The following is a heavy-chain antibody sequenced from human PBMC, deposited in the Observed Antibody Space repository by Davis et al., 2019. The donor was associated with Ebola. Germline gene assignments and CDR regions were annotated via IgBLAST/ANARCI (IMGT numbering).Heavy chain of an antibody. J-gene: IGHJ4*02. CDR3: ARVGATQDY. CDR1: GFTFSSYA. Sequence: GGSLRLSCAASGFTFSSYAMSWVRQAPGKGLEWVSAISGSGSTIYYADSVKGRFTISRDNAKNSLYLQMNSLRAEDTAVYYCARVGATQDYWGQGTLVTVSS. V-gene: IGHV3-23*01. CDR2: ISGSGSTI. D-gene: IGHD1-26*01.